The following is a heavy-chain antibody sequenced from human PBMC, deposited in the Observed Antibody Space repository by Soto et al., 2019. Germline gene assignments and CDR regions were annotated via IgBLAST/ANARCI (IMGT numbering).Heavy chain of an antibody. D-gene: IGHD2-21*02. CDR1: GGSISSGDYY. CDR2: IYYSGST. CDR3: ARDQISCGGDWYAFDF. Sequence: QVQLQESGPGLVKPSQTLSLTCTVSGGSISSGDYYWSWIRQPPGKGLEWIGYIYYSGSTYYNPSLQSRVTISVETSKNQFSPKLSSVTAADTAVYYCARDQISCGGDWYAFDFWGQGTMVTVSS. V-gene: IGHV4-30-4*01. J-gene: IGHJ3*01.